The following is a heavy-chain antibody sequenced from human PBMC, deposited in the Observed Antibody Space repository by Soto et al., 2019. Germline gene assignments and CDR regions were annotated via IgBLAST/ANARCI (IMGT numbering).Heavy chain of an antibody. D-gene: IGHD3-10*01. Sequence: SETLSLTCTVSGGSISSYYWSWIRQPPGKGLEWIGYIYYSGGTNYNPSLKSRVTISVDTSKNQFSLKLSSVTAADTAVYYCARWYYYGSGSYAAFDIWGQGTMVTVSS. V-gene: IGHV4-59*08. CDR1: GGSISSYY. CDR2: IYYSGGT. J-gene: IGHJ3*02. CDR3: ARWYYYGSGSYAAFDI.